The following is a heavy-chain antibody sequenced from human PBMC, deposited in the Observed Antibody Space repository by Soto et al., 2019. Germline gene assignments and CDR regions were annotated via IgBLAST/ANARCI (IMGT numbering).Heavy chain of an antibody. D-gene: IGHD3-22*01. CDR1: GGTFSSYA. J-gene: IGHJ4*02. CDR3: ARRCGYYYDSSGPCCY. Sequence: QVQLVQSGAEVKKPGSSVKVSCKASGGTFSSYAISWVRQAPGQGLEWMGGIIPIFGTANYAQKFQGRVTITADESTSRAYMELSRLRSEDTAVYYCARRCGYYYDSSGPCCYWCQVTLVTVSS. CDR2: IIPIFGTA. V-gene: IGHV1-69*01.